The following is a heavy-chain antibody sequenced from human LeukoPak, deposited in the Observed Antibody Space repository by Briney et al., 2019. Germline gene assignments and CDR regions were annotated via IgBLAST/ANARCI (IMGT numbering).Heavy chain of an antibody. J-gene: IGHJ4*02. D-gene: IGHD4-17*01. Sequence: GASVKVSCKASGYSFTSCVIHWVRQAPGQRLEWMGWINAGNGNTKYSQKFQGRVTITRDTSASTAYMELSSLRSEDTAVYYCARDVGDYLYYFDYWGQGTLVTVSS. CDR3: ARDVGDYLYYFDY. CDR1: GYSFTSCV. V-gene: IGHV1-3*01. CDR2: INAGNGNT.